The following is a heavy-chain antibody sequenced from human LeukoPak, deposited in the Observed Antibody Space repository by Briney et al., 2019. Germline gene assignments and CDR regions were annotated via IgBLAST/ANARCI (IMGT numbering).Heavy chain of an antibody. CDR2: IKQDGSEK. V-gene: IGHV3-7*01. CDR3: ARGGYYTGYFDF. Sequence: GGSLRPSCAAPGFTFSYYWMSWVRQAPGKGLEWVATIKQDGSEKYYVDSVMGRFTISRDNAKNSLYLQMNSLRVEDTAVYYCARGGYYTGYFDFWGQGTLVTVSS. D-gene: IGHD3-22*01. CDR1: GFTFSYYW. J-gene: IGHJ4*02.